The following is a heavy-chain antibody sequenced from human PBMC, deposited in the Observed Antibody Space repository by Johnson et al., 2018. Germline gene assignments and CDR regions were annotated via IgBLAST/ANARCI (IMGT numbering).Heavy chain of an antibody. CDR2: ISAGSAST. CDR1: GFSFRTYA. CDR3: VKGASAAGTRGAFEI. V-gene: IGHV3-23*01. D-gene: IGHD6-13*01. J-gene: IGHJ3*02. Sequence: VQGGGSLTLACVASGFSFRTYAMNWVRQASGKGLELVTHISAGSASTHYAGSVKGRFTISRDNSKNILFLQMNSLRAEDTAVYYCVKGASAAGTRGAFEIWGQGTMLTVSS.